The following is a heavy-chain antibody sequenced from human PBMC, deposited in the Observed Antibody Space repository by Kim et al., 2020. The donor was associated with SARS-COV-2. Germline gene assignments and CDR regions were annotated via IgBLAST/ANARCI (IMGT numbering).Heavy chain of an antibody. Sequence: GGSLRLSCAASGFTFSYYALNWVRQAPGKGLEWVSTISDNGRTTYHADSVKGRFTISRDNSKNTLYLQMNSLRAEDTAVYYCAKGFKRSWYVPRLFDIWGQGTMVTVPS. J-gene: IGHJ3*02. CDR2: ISDNGRTT. CDR1: GFTFSYYA. D-gene: IGHD6-13*01. V-gene: IGHV3-23*01. CDR3: AKGFKRSWYVPRLFDI.